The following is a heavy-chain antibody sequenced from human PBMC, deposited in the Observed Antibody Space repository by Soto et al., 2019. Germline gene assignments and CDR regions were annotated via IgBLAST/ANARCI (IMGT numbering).Heavy chain of an antibody. J-gene: IGHJ4*02. Sequence: QVQLVQSGAEVKKPGASVKVSCKASGYTFTSNAIHWVRQAPGQRLGWMGWITTGNGNRKYSQKFQGRVTMTRDTSASTAYMELSSLRSEDTAVYYCARDGIMIVASSLDYWGQGTLVTVSS. CDR2: ITTGNGNR. CDR1: GYTFTSNA. D-gene: IGHD3-22*01. V-gene: IGHV1-3*04. CDR3: ARDGIMIVASSLDY.